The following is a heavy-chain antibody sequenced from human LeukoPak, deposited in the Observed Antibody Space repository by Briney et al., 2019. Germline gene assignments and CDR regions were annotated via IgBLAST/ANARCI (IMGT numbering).Heavy chain of an antibody. CDR1: RFTFSNYG. Sequence: GGSLRLSCAASRFTFSNYGMHWVRQAPGKGLEWVAIISYDGSNKYYADSVRGRFTISRDNSKNTLYLQMNSLRVEDSAVYYCAKTGNYNWNGFDYWVQGTLVTVSS. D-gene: IGHD1-20*01. J-gene: IGHJ4*02. V-gene: IGHV3-30*18. CDR2: ISYDGSNK. CDR3: AKTGNYNWNGFDY.